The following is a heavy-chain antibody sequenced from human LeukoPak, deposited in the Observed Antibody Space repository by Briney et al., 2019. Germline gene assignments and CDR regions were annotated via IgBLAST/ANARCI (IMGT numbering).Heavy chain of an antibody. J-gene: IGHJ4*02. Sequence: ASVKVSCKASGYPFTSCYIHWVRQAPGQGLEWMGIMNISRDASSYTERFQDRVTMTRDTSTSTVFMELTSLTSEDTAVYYCARDRGSSSSRYSDYWGQGTLVTVSS. CDR1: GYPFTSCY. V-gene: IGHV1-46*01. D-gene: IGHD6-13*01. CDR3: ARDRGSSSSRYSDY. CDR2: MNISRDAS.